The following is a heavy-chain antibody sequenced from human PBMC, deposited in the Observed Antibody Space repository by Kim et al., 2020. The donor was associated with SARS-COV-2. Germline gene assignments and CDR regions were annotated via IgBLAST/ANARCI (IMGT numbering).Heavy chain of an antibody. Sequence: GGSLRLSCAASGFTFSSYAMSWVRQAPGKGLEWVSAISGSGGSTYYADSVKGRFTISRDNSKNTLYLQMNSLRAEDTAVYYCAKDRHYYGSGSYLWSDPWGQGTLVTVSS. J-gene: IGHJ5*02. CDR2: ISGSGGST. CDR1: GFTFSSYA. V-gene: IGHV3-23*01. D-gene: IGHD3-10*01. CDR3: AKDRHYYGSGSYLWSDP.